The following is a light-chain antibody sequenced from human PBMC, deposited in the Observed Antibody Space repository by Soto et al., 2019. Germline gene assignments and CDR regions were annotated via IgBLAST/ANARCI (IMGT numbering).Light chain of an antibody. CDR1: SSDVGGYNY. V-gene: IGLV2-11*01. CDR3: CSYAGSYTYV. CDR2: DVS. J-gene: IGLJ1*01. Sequence: QCALTQPRSVSGSPGQSVTISCTGTSSDVGGYNYVSWYQQYPGKAPKLMIYDVSKRPSGVPDRFSGSKSGNTASLTISGLQAEDEADYYCCSYAGSYTYVFGTGTKLTVL.